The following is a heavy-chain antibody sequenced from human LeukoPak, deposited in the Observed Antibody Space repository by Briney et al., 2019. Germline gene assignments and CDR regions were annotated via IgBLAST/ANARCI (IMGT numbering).Heavy chain of an antibody. CDR2: IYPGDSDT. V-gene: IGHV5-51*01. CDR3: ARLSLDAPEYCSSTSCYPYYYYYGMDV. J-gene: IGHJ6*02. D-gene: IGHD2-2*01. Sequence: GESLKISCKGSGYSFTSYWIGWVRQMPGKGLEWMGIIYPGDSDTRYSPSFQGQVTISADKSISTAYLQWSSLKASDTAMYYCARLSLDAPEYCSSTSCYPYYYYYGMDVWGQGTTVTVSS. CDR1: GYSFTSYW.